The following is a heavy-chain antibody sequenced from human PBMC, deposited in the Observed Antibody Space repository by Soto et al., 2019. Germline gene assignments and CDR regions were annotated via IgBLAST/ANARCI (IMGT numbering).Heavy chain of an antibody. CDR3: ARDNSFGHDYWTGFYGPFDY. V-gene: IGHV3-30-3*01. J-gene: IGHJ4*02. Sequence: QVQLVESGGGVVQPGRSLRLSCATSGFTFPSYAMVWVRQAPGKGLEWVAVISYDGTNTYYADSVKGQFTISRDNSKNTLFLQLNSLTTEDTGVYLCARDNSFGHDYWTGFYGPFDYWGQGTLVTVSS. D-gene: IGHD3-3*01. CDR2: ISYDGTNT. CDR1: GFTFPSYA.